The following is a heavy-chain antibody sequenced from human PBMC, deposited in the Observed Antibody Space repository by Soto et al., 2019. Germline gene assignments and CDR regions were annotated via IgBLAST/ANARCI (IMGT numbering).Heavy chain of an antibody. CDR1: GFTFSSYG. CDR2: ISYDGSNK. D-gene: IGHD6-6*01. Sequence: QVQLVESGGGVVQPGRSLRLSCAASGFTFSSYGMHWVRQAPGKGLEWVAVISYDGSNKYYADSVKGRFTISRDNSKNTLYLQMNSLRAEDTAVYYCAKDEQLEVEYYYYYGMDVW. CDR3: AKDEQLEVEYYYYYGMDV. J-gene: IGHJ6*01. V-gene: IGHV3-30*18.